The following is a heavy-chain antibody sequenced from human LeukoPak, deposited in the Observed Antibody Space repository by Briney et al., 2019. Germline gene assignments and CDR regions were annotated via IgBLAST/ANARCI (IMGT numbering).Heavy chain of an antibody. Sequence: GGSLRLSCAASGFTFSSYSMNWVRQAPGKGLEWVSSISSSSSYIYYADSVKGRFTISRDNAKNSLYLQMNSLRAEDTAVYYCAREDYYDSSGCSHRFDYWGQGTLVTVSS. CDR3: AREDYYDSSGCSHRFDY. D-gene: IGHD3-22*01. J-gene: IGHJ4*02. CDR1: GFTFSSYS. V-gene: IGHV3-21*01. CDR2: ISSSSSYI.